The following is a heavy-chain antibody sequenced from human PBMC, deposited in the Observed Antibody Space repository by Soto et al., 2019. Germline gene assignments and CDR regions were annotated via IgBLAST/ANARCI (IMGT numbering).Heavy chain of an antibody. J-gene: IGHJ3*02. V-gene: IGHV4-4*02. CDR3: ARDKWAYGGTAFDI. Sequence: SETLSLTCAVSSGSISSSNWWSWVRQPPGKGLEWIGEIYHSGSTNYNPSLKSRVTISVDKSKNQFSLKVTSVTAADTAVYYCARDKWAYGGTAFDIWGQGTMVTVSS. D-gene: IGHD2-15*01. CDR1: SGSISSSNW. CDR2: IYHSGST.